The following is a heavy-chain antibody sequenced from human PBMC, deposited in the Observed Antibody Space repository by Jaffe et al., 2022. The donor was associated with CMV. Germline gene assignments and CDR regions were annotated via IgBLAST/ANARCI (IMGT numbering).Heavy chain of an antibody. Sequence: QVQLVESGGGVVQPGRSLRLSCVASGFTFSYYGMHWVRQTPGKGLEWVAVISYDGINKYYVDSVKGRFTISRDNSKNTLYLQMNSLRTDDTAVYYCAKVQAGAWTSDALDMWGQGTMVTVSS. CDR1: GFTFSYYG. D-gene: IGHD3-10*01. V-gene: IGHV3-30*18. CDR3: AKVQAGAWTSDALDM. CDR2: ISYDGINK. J-gene: IGHJ3*02.